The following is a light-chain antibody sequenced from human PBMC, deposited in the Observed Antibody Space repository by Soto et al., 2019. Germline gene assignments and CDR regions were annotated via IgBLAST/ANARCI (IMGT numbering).Light chain of an antibody. CDR3: SSYSSSNIYL. V-gene: IGLV2-14*01. CDR2: EVS. Sequence: SVLTQPASVSGSPGHSITISCTGTGSDIGGYRYVAWYQQRPGKAPKLVIQEVSNRPSGISDRFSGSKSGNTASLTISGLQADDEADYYCSSYSSSNIYLFGTGTKVTVL. J-gene: IGLJ1*01. CDR1: GSDIGGYRY.